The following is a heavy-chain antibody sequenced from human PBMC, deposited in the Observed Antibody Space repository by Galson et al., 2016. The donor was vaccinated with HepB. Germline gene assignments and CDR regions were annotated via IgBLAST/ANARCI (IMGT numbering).Heavy chain of an antibody. CDR3: ARDWIAARGWFDP. CDR1: GGTLRSNG. CDR2: IIPIFATT. D-gene: IGHD6-6*01. J-gene: IGHJ5*02. Sequence: SVKVSCKASGGTLRSNGITWVRQAPGQGLEWMGGIIPIFATTNYAQKFKGRVTITADESTSTAYMELSSLRSEDTAVYYCARDWIAARGWFDPWGQGTLVTVSS. V-gene: IGHV1-69*13.